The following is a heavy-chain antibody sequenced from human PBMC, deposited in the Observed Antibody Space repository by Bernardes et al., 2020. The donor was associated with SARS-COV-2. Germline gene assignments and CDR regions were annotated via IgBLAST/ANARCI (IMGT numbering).Heavy chain of an antibody. CDR1: GFTFSSYD. V-gene: IGHV3-13*01. CDR3: ARASTYYDILTGYFQYYYGMDV. D-gene: IGHD3-9*01. Sequence: GGSLRLSCAASGFTFSSYDMHWVRQATGKGLEWVSAIGTAGDTYYPGSVKGRFTISRENAKNSLYLQMNSLRAGDTAVYYCARASTYYDILTGYFQYYYGMDVWGQGTTVTVSS. J-gene: IGHJ6*02. CDR2: IGTAGDT.